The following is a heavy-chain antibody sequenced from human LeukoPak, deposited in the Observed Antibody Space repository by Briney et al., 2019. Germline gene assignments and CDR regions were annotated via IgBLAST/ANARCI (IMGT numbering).Heavy chain of an antibody. CDR1: GFTFSSYS. D-gene: IGHD2-15*01. J-gene: IGHJ5*02. Sequence: GGSLRLSCAASGFTFSSYSMNWVRQAPGKGLEWVSSISSSSSYIYYADSVKGRFTISRDNAKNSLYLQMNSLRAEDTAVYYCASRYCSGGSCYSGWGAGFDPWGQGTLATVSS. CDR2: ISSSSSYI. CDR3: ASRYCSGGSCYSGWGAGFDP. V-gene: IGHV3-21*01.